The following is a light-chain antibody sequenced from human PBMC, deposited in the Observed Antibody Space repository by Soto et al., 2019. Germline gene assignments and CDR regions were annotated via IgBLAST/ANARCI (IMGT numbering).Light chain of an antibody. CDR2: EVT. V-gene: IGLV2-14*03. J-gene: IGLJ1*01. Sequence: QSVLTQPASVSGSPGQSITISCTGTSSDVGGYNYVSWYQQHPGKAPKLIIYEVTNRPSGVSNRFSGSKSDSTASLTIAGLQSEDEAEYYCSSFTNTSTRVFGTGTKVT. CDR1: SSDVGGYNY. CDR3: SSFTNTSTRV.